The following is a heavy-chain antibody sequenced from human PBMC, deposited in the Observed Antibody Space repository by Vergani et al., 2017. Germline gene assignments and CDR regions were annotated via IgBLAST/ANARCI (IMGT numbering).Heavy chain of an antibody. V-gene: IGHV3-21*01. CDR2: ISSSSSYI. CDR1: GFTFSSYS. D-gene: IGHD3-9*01. J-gene: IGHJ3*02. CDR3: ARDRYYDILTRGAFDI. Sequence: EVQLLESGGGLVQPGGSLRLSCAASGFTFSSYSMNWVRQAPGKGLEWVSSISSSSSYIYYADSVKGRFTISRDNAKNSLYLQMNSLRAEDTAVYYCARDRYYDILTRGAFDIWGQGTMVTVSS.